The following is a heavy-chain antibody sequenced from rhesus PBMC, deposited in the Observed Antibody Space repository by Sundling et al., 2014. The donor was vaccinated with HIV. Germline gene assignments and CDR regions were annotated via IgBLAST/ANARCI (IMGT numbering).Heavy chain of an antibody. Sequence: EVQLVESGGGLVQPGGSLRLSCAASGFTFSSYGMHWVRQAPGKGLEWVAVIWYDESKKYYVDSVKDRFTISRDNFENMLSLQMNNLRLEDTAVYYCARGYNWNSEPFDYWGQGVLVTVSS. CDR3: ARGYNWNSEPFDY. CDR2: IWYDESKK. CDR1: GFTFSSYG. V-gene: IGHV3-54*02. J-gene: IGHJ4*01. D-gene: IGHD1-26*01.